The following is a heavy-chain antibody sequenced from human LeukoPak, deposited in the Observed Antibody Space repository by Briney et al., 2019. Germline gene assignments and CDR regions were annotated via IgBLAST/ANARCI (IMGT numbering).Heavy chain of an antibody. J-gene: IGHJ4*02. CDR1: GFTFSNYA. Sequence: GGSLRLSCATSGFTFSNYAMSWVRQAPGKGLEWVSAISGSAITTYYADSVKGRFAISRDNSKKKLYLQMTSVRAEDTAVYYCAKDQRFGDLDDYRGQGTLVTVSS. CDR2: ISGSAITT. CDR3: AKDQRFGDLDDY. D-gene: IGHD3-10*01. V-gene: IGHV3-23*01.